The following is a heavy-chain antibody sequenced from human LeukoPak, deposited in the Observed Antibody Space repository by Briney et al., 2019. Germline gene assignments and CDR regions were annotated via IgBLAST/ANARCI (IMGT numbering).Heavy chain of an antibody. J-gene: IGHJ4*02. Sequence: PGGSLRLSCAASGFTFSSYAMHWVRQAPGKGLEWVAVISYDGSNKYYADSVKGRFTISRDNSKNTLYLQMNSLRAEDTAVYYCAKDGGGYEPFDYWGQGTLVTVSS. V-gene: IGHV3-30*04. CDR3: AKDGGGYEPFDY. CDR1: GFTFSSYA. CDR2: ISYDGSNK. D-gene: IGHD5-12*01.